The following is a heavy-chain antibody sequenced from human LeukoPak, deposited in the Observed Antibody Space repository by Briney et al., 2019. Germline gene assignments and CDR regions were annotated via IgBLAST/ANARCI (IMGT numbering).Heavy chain of an antibody. D-gene: IGHD2-21*02. Sequence: SVKVSCKASGGTFSSYAISWVRQAPGQGLEWMGGIIPIFGTANYAQKFQGRVTITADKSTSTAYMELSSLRSEDTAVYYCARADCGGDCVPAAHWYFDLWGRGTLVTVSS. V-gene: IGHV1-69*06. CDR1: GGTFSSYA. CDR2: IIPIFGTA. CDR3: ARADCGGDCVPAAHWYFDL. J-gene: IGHJ2*01.